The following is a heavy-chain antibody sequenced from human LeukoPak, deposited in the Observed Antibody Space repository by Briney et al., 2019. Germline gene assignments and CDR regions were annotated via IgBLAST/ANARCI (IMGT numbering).Heavy chain of an antibody. CDR2: ISSSGSTI. CDR3: ARFARIAVAGFDY. D-gene: IGHD6-19*01. Sequence: GSLRLSFAASGFTFSSYEMNWVRQAPGKGLEWVSYISSSGSTIYYADSVKGRFTISRDNAKNSLYLQMNSLRAEDTAVYYCARFARIAVAGFDYWGRGNLVTVSS. J-gene: IGHJ4*02. CDR1: GFTFSSYE. V-gene: IGHV3-48*03.